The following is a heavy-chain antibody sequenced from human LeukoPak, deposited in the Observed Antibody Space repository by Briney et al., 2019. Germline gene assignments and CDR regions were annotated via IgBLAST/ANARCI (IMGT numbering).Heavy chain of an antibody. CDR3: ARAGPESRSDIVVVPAAYGMDV. V-gene: IGHV1-18*01. D-gene: IGHD2-2*01. CDR1: GYTFTSYG. Sequence: ASVKVSCKASGYTFTSYGISWVRQAPGQGLEWMGWISAYNGNTNYAQKLQGRVTMTTDTSTSTAYMELRSLRSDDTAVYYCARAGPESRSDIVVVPAAYGMDVWGQGTTVTVSS. CDR2: ISAYNGNT. J-gene: IGHJ6*02.